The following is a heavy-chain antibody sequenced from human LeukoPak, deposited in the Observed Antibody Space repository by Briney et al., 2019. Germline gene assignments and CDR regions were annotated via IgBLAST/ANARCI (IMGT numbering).Heavy chain of an antibody. CDR2: IYYSGST. D-gene: IGHD5-24*01. V-gene: IGHV4-39*01. CDR1: GGSISSSSYY. CDR3: ARHLEMATIVGVTDY. J-gene: IGHJ4*02. Sequence: SETLSLTCTVSGGSISSSSYYWGWIRQPPGKGLEWTGRIYYSGSTYYNPSLKSRVTISVDTSKNQFSLKLSSVTAADTAVYYCARHLEMATIVGVTDYWGQGTLVTVSS.